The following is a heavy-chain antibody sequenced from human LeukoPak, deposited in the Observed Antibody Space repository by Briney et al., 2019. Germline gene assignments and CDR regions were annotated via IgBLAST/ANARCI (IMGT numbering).Heavy chain of an antibody. D-gene: IGHD3-10*01. J-gene: IGHJ4*02. V-gene: IGHV4-59*08. CDR1: SXSISSYY. CDR3: ARHEKLGQFDY. CDR2: VYYSGSA. Sequence: PSETLSLTCTVSSXSISSYYGSWIRQPPGKGLEWIGYVYYSGSANYNPSLKSRVTISVDTSKNQFSLKLSSVTAADTAVYYCARHEKLGQFDYWGQGTLVTVSS.